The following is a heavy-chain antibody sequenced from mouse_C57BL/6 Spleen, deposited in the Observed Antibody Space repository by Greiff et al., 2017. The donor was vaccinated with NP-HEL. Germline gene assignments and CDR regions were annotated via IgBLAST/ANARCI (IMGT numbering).Heavy chain of an antibody. D-gene: IGHD5-1*01. CDR2: IFPGSGGT. J-gene: IGHJ3*01. Sequence: QVPLQQSGAELMKPGASVKLSCKATGYTFTGYWIEWVKQRPGKGLEWIGEIFPGSGGTNYNEKFKGKATLTADTSSNTAYMQLSSLTSEDSAIYYCARRGGAWTYAYWGQGTMVTVSA. CDR3: ARRGGAWTYAY. V-gene: IGHV1-9*01. CDR1: GYTFTGYW.